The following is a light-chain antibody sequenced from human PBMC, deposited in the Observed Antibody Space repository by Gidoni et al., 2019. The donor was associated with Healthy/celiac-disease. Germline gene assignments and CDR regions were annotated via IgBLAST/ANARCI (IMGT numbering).Light chain of an antibody. CDR3: AAWDDSLNGVV. CDR2: SNN. V-gene: IGLV1-44*01. CDR1: SSNIGSNT. J-gene: IGLJ2*01. Sequence: QSVLTQPPSAPGTPWQRVTISCSGSSSNIGSNTVNWYQQLPGTAPKLLIYSNNQRPSGVPNRFSGSKSGTSASLAISGLQSEDEADYYCAAWDDSLNGVVFGGGTKLTV.